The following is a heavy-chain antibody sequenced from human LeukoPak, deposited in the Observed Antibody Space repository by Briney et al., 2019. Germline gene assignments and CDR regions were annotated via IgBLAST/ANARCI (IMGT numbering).Heavy chain of an antibody. CDR1: GGTFSSYA. CDR2: IIPIFGTA. J-gene: IGHJ6*04. Sequence: GCSVKVSCKASGGTFSSYAISWVRQAPGQGLEWMGGIIPIFGTANYAQKFQGRVAITADESTSTAYMELSSLRSEDTAVYYCARPSYCSSTSCQDYYYGMDVWGKGTTVTVSS. D-gene: IGHD2-2*01. V-gene: IGHV1-69*01. CDR3: ARPSYCSSTSCQDYYYGMDV.